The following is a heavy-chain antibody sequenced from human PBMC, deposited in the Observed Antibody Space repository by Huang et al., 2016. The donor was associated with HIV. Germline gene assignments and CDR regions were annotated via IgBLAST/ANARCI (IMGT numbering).Heavy chain of an antibody. V-gene: IGHV4-39*01. J-gene: IGHJ4*02. CDR2: IYYSGST. CDR3: ARRGGRKLGEIDY. CDR1: GGSISSSSYY. Sequence: QLQLQESGPGLVKPSETLSFTCTVSGGSISSSSYYWGWLRQPPGKGLEWIGSIYYSGSTYYNPSLKSRVTISVDTSKNQFSLKLSSVTAADTAVYYCARRGGRKLGEIDYWGQGTLVTVSS. D-gene: IGHD2-15*01.